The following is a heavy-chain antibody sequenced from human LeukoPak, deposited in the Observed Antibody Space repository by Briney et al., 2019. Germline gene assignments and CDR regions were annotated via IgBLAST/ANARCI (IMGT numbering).Heavy chain of an antibody. CDR1: GGSISSSSYY. V-gene: IGHV4-39*07. CDR3: AQQLVYGIDY. J-gene: IGHJ4*02. CDR2: IYYSGST. Sequence: SETLSLTCTVSGGSISSSSYYWGWIRQPPGKGLEWIGGIYYSGSTYYNPSLKSRVTISVDTSKNQFSLKLSSVTAEDTAVYYCAQQLVYGIDYWGQGTLVTVSS. D-gene: IGHD6-13*01.